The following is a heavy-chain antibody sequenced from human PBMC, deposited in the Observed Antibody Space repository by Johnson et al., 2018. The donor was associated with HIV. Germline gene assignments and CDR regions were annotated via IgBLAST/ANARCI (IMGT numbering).Heavy chain of an antibody. V-gene: IGHV3-30*03. Sequence: QVQLVESGGGLVKPGGSLRLSCAASGFTFSNAWMSWVRQAPGKGLEWVAVISYDGSNKYYADSVKGRFTISRDNSKNTLYLQMNSLRAEDTAVYYCARTVGAKEQGAFDIWGQGTMVTVSS. CDR1: GFTFSNAW. CDR2: ISYDGSNK. D-gene: IGHD1-26*01. J-gene: IGHJ3*02. CDR3: ARTVGAKEQGAFDI.